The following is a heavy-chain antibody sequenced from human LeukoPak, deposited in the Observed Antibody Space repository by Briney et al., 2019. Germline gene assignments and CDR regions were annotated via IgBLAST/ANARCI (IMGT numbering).Heavy chain of an antibody. J-gene: IGHJ4*02. CDR3: ASGRGDYGVYFDY. D-gene: IGHD4-17*01. CDR2: ISYDGSNK. V-gene: IGHV3-30-3*01. CDR1: GFTFSSYA. Sequence: PGGSLRLSCAASGFTFSSYAMHWVRQAPGKGLEWVAVISYDGSNKYYADSVKGRITISRDNSKNTLYLQMNSLRAEDTAVYYCASGRGDYGVYFDYWGRGTLVTVSS.